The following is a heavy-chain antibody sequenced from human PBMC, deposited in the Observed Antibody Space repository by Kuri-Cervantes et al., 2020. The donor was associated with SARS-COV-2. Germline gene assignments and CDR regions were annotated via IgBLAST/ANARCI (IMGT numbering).Heavy chain of an antibody. D-gene: IGHD6-13*01. CDR1: GFTLSNSD. CDR2: VSWNGIRT. Sequence: GGSLRLSCAASGFTLSNSDMNWVRQAPGKGLEWVSGVSWNGIRTHYGDSVKGRFIIDRDNSRNFLYQQINSLRPEDMAVYYCVRHKAAAGIVAPDWGQGTLVTVSS. V-gene: IGHV3-19*01. J-gene: IGHJ4*02. CDR3: VRHKAAAGIVAPD.